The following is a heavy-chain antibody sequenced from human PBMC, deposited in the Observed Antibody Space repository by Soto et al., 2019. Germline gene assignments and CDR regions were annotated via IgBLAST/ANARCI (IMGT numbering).Heavy chain of an antibody. J-gene: IGHJ1*01. CDR2: ISSSGSTI. CDR1: GFNFSDDY. Sequence: GGALRLSGAASGFNFSDDYMSWIRQAPGKGLEWVSYISSSGSTIYYADSVKGRFTISRDNAKNSLYLQMNSLRAEDTAVYYCAWARNPPASYCGQGSLVTVSS. V-gene: IGHV3-11*01. CDR3: AWARNPPASY. D-gene: IGHD6-6*01.